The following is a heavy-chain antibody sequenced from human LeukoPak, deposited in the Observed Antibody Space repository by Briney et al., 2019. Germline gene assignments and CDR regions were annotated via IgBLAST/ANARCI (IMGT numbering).Heavy chain of an antibody. V-gene: IGHV1-69*05. CDR3: ATGSILGATTLHGVLAFDI. CDR1: GGTFSSYA. D-gene: IGHD1-26*01. Sequence: SVKVSCKASGGTFSSYAISWVRQAPGQGLEWMGGIIPIFGTANYAQKFQGRVTMTRDTSTSTVYMELSSLRSEDTAVYYCATGSILGATTLHGVLAFDIWGQGRMVTVSS. J-gene: IGHJ3*02. CDR2: IIPIFGTA.